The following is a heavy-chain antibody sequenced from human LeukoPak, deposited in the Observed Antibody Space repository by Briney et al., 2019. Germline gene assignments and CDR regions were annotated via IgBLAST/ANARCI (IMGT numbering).Heavy chain of an antibody. CDR3: AKDFLKRDYGAFGY. CDR1: GFTFRDHY. CDR2: ISGSGGST. J-gene: IGHJ4*02. D-gene: IGHD4-17*01. V-gene: IGHV3-23*01. Sequence: PGGSLRLSCAASGFTFRDHYMDWVRQAPGKGLEWVSAISGSGGSTYYADSVKGRFTISRDNSKNTLYLQMNSLRAEDTAVYYCAKDFLKRDYGAFGYWGQGTLVTVSS.